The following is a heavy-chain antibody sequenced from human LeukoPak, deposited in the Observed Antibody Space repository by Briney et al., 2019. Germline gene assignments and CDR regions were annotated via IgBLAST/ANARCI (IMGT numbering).Heavy chain of an antibody. Sequence: GGSLRLSCAASGFTFSSYSMNWVRQAPGKGLEWVSSISSSSSYIYYADSVKGRFTISRDNAKNSLYLQMNSLRAEGTAVYYCARGGLEGTYYDFWSGLDYWGQGTLVTVSS. CDR2: ISSSSSYI. CDR3: ARGGLEGTYYDFWSGLDY. J-gene: IGHJ4*02. V-gene: IGHV3-21*01. CDR1: GFTFSSYS. D-gene: IGHD3-3*01.